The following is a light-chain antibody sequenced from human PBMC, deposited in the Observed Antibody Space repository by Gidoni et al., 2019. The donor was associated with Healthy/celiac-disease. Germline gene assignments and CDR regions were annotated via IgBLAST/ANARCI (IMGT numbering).Light chain of an antibody. J-gene: IGLJ2*01. CDR2: KDS. CDR1: ALPKQY. Sequence: SYELTQPPSVSVSPGQTARITCSGDALPKQYAYWYQQKPGQAPVLVIYKDSERPSGIPERFSGSSSGTTVTLTISGVQAEDEADYYCQSADSSGTYILYVVFGGGTKLTVL. CDR3: QSADSSGTYILYVV. V-gene: IGLV3-25*02.